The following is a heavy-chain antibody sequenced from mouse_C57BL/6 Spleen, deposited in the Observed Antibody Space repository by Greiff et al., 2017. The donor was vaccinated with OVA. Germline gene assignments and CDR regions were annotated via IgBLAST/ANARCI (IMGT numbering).Heavy chain of an antibody. CDR1: GYTFTDYY. CDR2: INPNNGGT. J-gene: IGHJ4*01. Sequence: EVKLQQSGPELVKPGASVKISCKASGYTFTDYYMNWVKQSPGKSLEWIGDINPNNGGTSYNQKFKGKSTLTVDKSSSTAYMELRSLTSEDSAVYYCARGLLPWGKGTSVTVSS. V-gene: IGHV1-26*01. CDR3: ARGLLP. D-gene: IGHD2-3*01.